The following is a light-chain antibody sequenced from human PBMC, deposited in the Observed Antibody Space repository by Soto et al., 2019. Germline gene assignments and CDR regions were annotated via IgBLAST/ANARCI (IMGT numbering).Light chain of an antibody. CDR1: QSISSW. Sequence: DIQMTQSPSTLSASVGDTVTITCRASQSISSWLAWYQQKPGKAPKLLIYRASTLQSGVPSRFSASGSGTEFILTISSLQPDDFATYYCQLYNTYSGTFGQRTKVEIK. CDR2: RAS. J-gene: IGKJ1*01. V-gene: IGKV1-5*03. CDR3: QLYNTYSGT.